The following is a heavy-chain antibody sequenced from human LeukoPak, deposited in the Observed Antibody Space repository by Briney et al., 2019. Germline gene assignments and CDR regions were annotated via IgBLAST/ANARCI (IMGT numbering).Heavy chain of an antibody. CDR1: GVPISIYH. CDR2: ISYSGET. J-gene: IGHJ4*02. CDR3: ASAPNENFFDD. V-gene: IGHV4-59*01. Sequence: PSETLSLTCNVSGVPISIYHWSWIRQAPGKGLEWIGYISYSGETNYNPSLKSRVTISQDTSTNQFTLKLTSVTAADTAIYYCASAPNENFFDDWGQGTLVTVSS.